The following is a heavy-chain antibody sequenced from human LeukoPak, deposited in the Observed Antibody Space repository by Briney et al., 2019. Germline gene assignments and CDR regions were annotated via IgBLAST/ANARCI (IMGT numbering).Heavy chain of an antibody. CDR1: GFTFSNYA. Sequence: GGSLRLSCVASGFTFSNYAMSWVRRAPGKGLEWVSAISGSGGSTYYADSVKGRFTISRDNSKNTLYLQMNSLRAEDTAVYYCAKGVTTVNFNWFDPWGQGTLVTVSS. CDR3: AKGVTTVNFNWFDP. V-gene: IGHV3-23*01. J-gene: IGHJ5*02. CDR2: ISGSGGST. D-gene: IGHD4-17*01.